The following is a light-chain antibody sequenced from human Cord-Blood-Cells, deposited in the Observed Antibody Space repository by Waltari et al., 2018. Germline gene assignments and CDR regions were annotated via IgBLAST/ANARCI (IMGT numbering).Light chain of an antibody. CDR3: QQRSNWPPIT. J-gene: IGKJ5*01. CDR1: QGVSSY. V-gene: IGKV3-11*01. Sequence: EIVLTQSPATLSLSPGERATLSCRAIQGVSSYLAGYQQKPGQAPRLLIYDATTRATGIPARFSGSGSGTDFTLTISSLEPEDFAVYYCQQRSNWPPITFGQGTRLEIK. CDR2: DAT.